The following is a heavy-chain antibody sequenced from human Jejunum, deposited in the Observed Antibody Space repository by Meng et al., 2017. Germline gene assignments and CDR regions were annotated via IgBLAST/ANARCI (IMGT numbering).Heavy chain of an antibody. D-gene: IGHD2-2*01. V-gene: IGHV1-2*06. CDR2: INTYSGDT. CDR3: ASNTDCTSTSCYAY. CDR1: GYSFTGYY. J-gene: IGHJ4*02. Sequence: QVQLEQSGAEVKKPGASVKVSCKASGYSFTGYYMHWVRQAPGQGLEWLGRINTYSGDTNYAQKFQGRVTMTRDTSISTAYMELSSLSSDDTALYYCASNTDCTSTSCYAYWGQGTLVTVSS.